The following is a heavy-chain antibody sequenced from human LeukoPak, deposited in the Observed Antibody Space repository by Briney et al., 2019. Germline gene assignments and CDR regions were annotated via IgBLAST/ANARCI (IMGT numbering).Heavy chain of an antibody. V-gene: IGHV3-43*01. CDR2: IQGDGSRT. J-gene: IGHJ4*02. CDR3: AEEKLGTKWCTFDY. Sequence: GGSLRLSCAASGFNFDEYSIHWVRQAPGRGLEWISLIQGDGSRTYYADSVKGRFTISRDNSKKSLYLQMNSLRAEDTALYYCAEEKLGTKWCTFDYWGLGTLVTVSS. D-gene: IGHD2-8*02. CDR1: GFNFDEYS.